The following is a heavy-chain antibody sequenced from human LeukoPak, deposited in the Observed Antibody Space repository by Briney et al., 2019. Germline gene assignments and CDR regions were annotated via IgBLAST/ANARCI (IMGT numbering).Heavy chain of an antibody. Sequence: PGGSLRLSCAASGFTFSSYGMHWVRQAPGKGLEWVAVILSDGSKEFYTDSVKGRFTISRDNSKNTLYLQMNSLRAEDTAVYYCARESGWGPPHAFDFWGQGTMVTVSS. CDR2: ILSDGSKE. J-gene: IGHJ3*01. V-gene: IGHV3-33*01. CDR1: GFTFSSYG. D-gene: IGHD3-3*01. CDR3: ARESGWGPPHAFDF.